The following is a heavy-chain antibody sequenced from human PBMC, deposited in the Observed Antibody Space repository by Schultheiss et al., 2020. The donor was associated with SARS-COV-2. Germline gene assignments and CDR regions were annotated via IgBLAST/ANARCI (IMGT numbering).Heavy chain of an antibody. CDR3: ARLGTYYDFWSGYRGCDP. D-gene: IGHD3-3*01. V-gene: IGHV5-51*01. CDR1: RYSFTSYW. CDR2: IYPGDSDT. J-gene: IGHJ5*02. Sequence: GGSLRLSCKGSRYSFTSYWIGWVRQMPGKGLEWMGIIYPGDSDTRYSPSFQGQVTISADKSINTAYLQWSSLKASDTAMYYCARLGTYYDFWSGYRGCDPWGQGTLVTVSS.